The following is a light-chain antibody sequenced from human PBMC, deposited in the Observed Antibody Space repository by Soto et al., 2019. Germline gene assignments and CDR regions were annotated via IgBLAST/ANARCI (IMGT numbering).Light chain of an antibody. CDR3: GTWDTSLPGMI. CDR2: GNQ. Sequence: QSVLTQPPSVSAAPGQKVTISCSGSSSNIATEYVSWYQQLPGTAPKLLIYGNQNRPSGIPDRFSGSKSGTSATLDITGLQTGDEADYYCGTWDTSLPGMIFGGGTKVTVL. V-gene: IGLV1-51*01. J-gene: IGLJ2*01. CDR1: SSNIATEY.